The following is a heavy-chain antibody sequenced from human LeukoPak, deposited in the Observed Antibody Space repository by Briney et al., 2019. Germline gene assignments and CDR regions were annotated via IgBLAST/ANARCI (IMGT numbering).Heavy chain of an antibody. J-gene: IGHJ4*02. Sequence: GGSLRLSCAASGFTVSNNYMSWVRQAPGKGLEWVANIRQDGDDKNHVDSVKGRFSISRDNAKNSLYLQMNTLRVEDTAVYYCTRDDTFRLDYWGQGILVTVSS. D-gene: IGHD3-16*01. CDR1: GFTVSNNY. CDR3: TRDDTFRLDY. V-gene: IGHV3-7*01. CDR2: IRQDGDDK.